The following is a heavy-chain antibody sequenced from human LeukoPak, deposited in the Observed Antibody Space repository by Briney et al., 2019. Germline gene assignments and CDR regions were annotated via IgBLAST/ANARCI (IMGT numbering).Heavy chain of an antibody. V-gene: IGHV3-23*01. J-gene: IGHJ4*02. CDR2: ISGSGGST. Sequence: GGSLRLSCAASGFTSSSYAMSWVRQAPGKGLEWVSAISGSGGSTYYADSVKGRFTISRDNSKNTLYLQMNSLRAEDTAVYYCAKDNDFWSAIDYWGQGTLVTVSS. D-gene: IGHD3-3*01. CDR3: AKDNDFWSAIDY. CDR1: GFTSSSYA.